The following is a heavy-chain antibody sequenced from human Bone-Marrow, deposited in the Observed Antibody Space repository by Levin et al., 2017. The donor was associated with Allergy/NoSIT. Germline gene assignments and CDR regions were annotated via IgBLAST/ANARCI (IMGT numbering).Heavy chain of an antibody. CDR3: ARRTYYSSGWLFDY. V-gene: IGHV4-34*01. Sequence: SETLSLTCAVYGGSFSGYYWSWIRQPPGRGLEWIGEINHSGSTNYNPSLKSRVTISVDTSKNQFSLKLRSATAADTAVYYCARRTYYSSGWLFDYWGQGLLVTVSS. J-gene: IGHJ4*02. D-gene: IGHD6-19*01. CDR2: INHSGST. CDR1: GGSFSGYY.